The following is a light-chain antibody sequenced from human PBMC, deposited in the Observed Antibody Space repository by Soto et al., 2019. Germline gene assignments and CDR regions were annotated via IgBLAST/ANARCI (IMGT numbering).Light chain of an antibody. Sequence: EIVLTQSPGTLSLSSGETATLSCRASQSVSSSYLAWYQQKPGQAPRLLIYGASSRATGIPDRFSGSGSGTDSTLTISRLEPEDVAVYYCQEYGSSRTFGQGTKVEIK. CDR2: GAS. J-gene: IGKJ1*01. CDR3: QEYGSSRT. CDR1: QSVSSSY. V-gene: IGKV3-20*01.